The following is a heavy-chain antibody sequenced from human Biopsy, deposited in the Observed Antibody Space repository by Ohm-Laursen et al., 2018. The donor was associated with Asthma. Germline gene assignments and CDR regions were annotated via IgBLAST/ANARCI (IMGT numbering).Heavy chain of an antibody. J-gene: IGHJ4*02. CDR3: ARRGGVRRYFDY. CDR2: IYYIGST. Sequence: QTLSLTCAVSGGSISSGAYYWSWVRQPPGKGLEWIGYIYYIGSTYYNPSLKSRVAISLDTSKNQFSLKLSSVTAADTAVYFCARRGGVRRYFDYWGQGTLVTVSS. V-gene: IGHV4-30-4*01. CDR1: GGSISSGAYY. D-gene: IGHD3-16*01.